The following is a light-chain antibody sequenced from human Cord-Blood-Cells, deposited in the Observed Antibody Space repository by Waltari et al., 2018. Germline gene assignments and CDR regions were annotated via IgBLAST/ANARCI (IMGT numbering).Light chain of an antibody. J-gene: IGKJ3*01. CDR3: QQYYSLLT. CDR2: WAS. Sequence: DIVMTQSPDSLAVSLGERATINCKSSQSVLYSSNNKNYLAWYQQKPGTPPKLLIYWASTREAGVPDRFSGSGSGTDFTLTISSLQAEDVAVYYCQQYYSLLTFGPGTKVDIK. V-gene: IGKV4-1*01. CDR1: QSVLYSSNNKNY.